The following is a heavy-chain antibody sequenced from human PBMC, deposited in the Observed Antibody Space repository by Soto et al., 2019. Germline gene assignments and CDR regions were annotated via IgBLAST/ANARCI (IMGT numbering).Heavy chain of an antibody. CDR2: VSGDGSST. J-gene: IGHJ5*02. CDR1: GFTFSSYW. CDR3: AGTEWRGLVKS. V-gene: IGHV3-74*01. Sequence: EGSLRLSCAASGFTFSSYWMHWVRQAPGKGLVWVSRVSGDGSSTIYADSVKGRLTISRDNAKNTLYLQMNSLRVEVTAVYYCAGTEWRGLVKSWSQRTLVNISS. D-gene: IGHD6-19*01.